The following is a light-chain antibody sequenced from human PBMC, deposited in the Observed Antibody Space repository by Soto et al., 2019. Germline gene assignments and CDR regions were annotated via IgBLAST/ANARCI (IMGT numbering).Light chain of an antibody. CDR3: QQYNNWWT. CDR2: GAS. Sequence: ILMTQSPATLSVSPGERVTLSCRASQSLNSNLAWYQQRPGQAPRLLIYGASTRATGIPARFSGSGSGTEFTLTISSLPSEDFAVYYCQQYNNWWTFGQGTKVEIK. CDR1: QSLNSN. V-gene: IGKV3-15*01. J-gene: IGKJ1*01.